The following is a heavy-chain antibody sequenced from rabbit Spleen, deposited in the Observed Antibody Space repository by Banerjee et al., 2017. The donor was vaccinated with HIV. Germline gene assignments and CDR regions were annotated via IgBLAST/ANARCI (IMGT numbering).Heavy chain of an antibody. D-gene: IGHD8-1*01. V-gene: IGHV1S40*01. Sequence: QSLEESGGDLVKPGASLTLTCTASGFSFSSSDYMCRVRQAPGKGLEWISCIAGSNNAFTYSATWAQGRFTCSKTSSTTVTLQMTSLTVADTATYFCARDTGSSFASYGMDLWGPGTIVTVS. J-gene: IGHJ6*01. CDR3: ARDTGSSFASYGMDL. CDR2: IAGSNNAFT. CDR1: GFSFSSSDY.